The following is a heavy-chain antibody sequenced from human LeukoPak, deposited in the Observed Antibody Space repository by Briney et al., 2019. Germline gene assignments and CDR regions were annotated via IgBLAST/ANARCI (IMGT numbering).Heavy chain of an antibody. CDR3: ARHDSSGPYNAFDI. D-gene: IGHD3-22*01. V-gene: IGHV4-39*01. CDR1: GGSISNSNYY. Sequence: SETLSLTCTVSGGSISNSNYYWGWIRQPPGKGLEWIGSIYYSGSTYYNPSLKSRVTISVDTSKNQFSLKLSSVTAADTAVYYCARHDSSGPYNAFDIWGQGTMVTVSS. CDR2: IYYSGST. J-gene: IGHJ3*02.